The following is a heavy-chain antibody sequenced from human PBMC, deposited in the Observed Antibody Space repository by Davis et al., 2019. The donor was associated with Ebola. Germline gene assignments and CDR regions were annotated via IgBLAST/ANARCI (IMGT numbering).Heavy chain of an antibody. Sequence: GGSLRLSCAASGFTVSSNYMSWVRQAPGKGLEWVSVIYSGGSTYYADSVKGRFTISRDNSKNTLYLQMNSLRAEDTAVYYCARVSRGKWQPFDYWGQGTVVTVSS. CDR3: ARVSRGKWQPFDY. CDR2: IYSGGST. D-gene: IGHD2-2*01. V-gene: IGHV3-66*01. J-gene: IGHJ4*02. CDR1: GFTVSSNY.